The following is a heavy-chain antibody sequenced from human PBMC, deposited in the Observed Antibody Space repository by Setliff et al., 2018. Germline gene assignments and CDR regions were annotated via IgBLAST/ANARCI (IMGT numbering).Heavy chain of an antibody. Sequence: GASVKVSCKASGGSFSSYAVNWVRQAPGQGLEWMGGIIPMFGTTNYAQKFQGRVTIITDESTNTAYMELSSLRSEDTAVYYCAREGVDARSSTDYRYYMDVWGKGTTVTVSS. CDR3: AREGVDARSSTDYRYYMDV. D-gene: IGHD2-8*01. J-gene: IGHJ6*03. CDR1: GGSFSSYA. CDR2: IIPMFGTT. V-gene: IGHV1-69*05.